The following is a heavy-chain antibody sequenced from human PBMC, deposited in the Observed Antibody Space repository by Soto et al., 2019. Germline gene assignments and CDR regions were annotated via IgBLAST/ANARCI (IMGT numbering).Heavy chain of an antibody. CDR1: GYTFTSYG. CDR3: ARIHSGWSFDYYYYGMDV. V-gene: IGHV1-18*01. CDR2: ISAYNGNT. Sequence: QVPLVQSGAEVKKPGASVKVSCKASGYTFTSYGISWVRQAPGQGLEWMGWISAYNGNTNYAQKLQGRVTMATDTSTSTAYMELRSLRSDDTAVYYCARIHSGWSFDYYYYGMDVWGQGTTVTVSS. J-gene: IGHJ6*02. D-gene: IGHD6-19*01.